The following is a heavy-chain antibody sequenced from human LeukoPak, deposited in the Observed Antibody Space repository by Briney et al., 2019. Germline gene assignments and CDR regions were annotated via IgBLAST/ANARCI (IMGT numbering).Heavy chain of an antibody. J-gene: IGHJ3*02. D-gene: IGHD1-1*01. CDR3: TREVIGQQLVLDAFDI. V-gene: IGHV1-18*01. CDR2: ISAYNGNT. Sequence: ASVKVSCKASGYTFTSYGISWVRQAPGQGLEWMGWISAYNGNTNYAQKLQGRVTMTTDTSTSTAYMELSGLTSDDTAVYYCTREVIGQQLVLDAFDIWGQGTMVTVSS. CDR1: GYTFTSYG.